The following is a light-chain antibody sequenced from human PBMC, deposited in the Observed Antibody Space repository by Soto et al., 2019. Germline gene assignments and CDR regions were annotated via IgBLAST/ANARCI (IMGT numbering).Light chain of an antibody. CDR3: MQGSLWPFT. CDR1: QSFIHSNGNTY. Sequence: DVVMTQSPLSLPVTLGQPASISCRSTQSFIHSNGNTYLTWFQQRPGQSPRRLIYQVFNRDSGGPDRFSGSGSGTDFTRIISRVEAEDVGVYYCMQGSLWPFTFGQGTRLEIK. J-gene: IGKJ2*01. CDR2: QVF. V-gene: IGKV2-30*02.